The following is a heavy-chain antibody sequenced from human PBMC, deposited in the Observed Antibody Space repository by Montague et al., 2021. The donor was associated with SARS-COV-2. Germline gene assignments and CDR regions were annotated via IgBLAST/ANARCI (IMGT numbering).Heavy chain of an antibody. J-gene: IGHJ6*02. CDR2: ISYSGST. CDR1: GGSISSYY. CDR3: ANFRWTRLLFGTVYYGMDV. D-gene: IGHD2-21*02. V-gene: IGHV4-59*01. Sequence: SETLSLTCTVSGGSISSYYWSWIRQPPGRGPQWIGYISYSGSTNYNPSLTSRVTISVDTSKNHFTLRLSSVTAADTAVYYCANFRWTRLLFGTVYYGMDVWGQGTTVTVSS.